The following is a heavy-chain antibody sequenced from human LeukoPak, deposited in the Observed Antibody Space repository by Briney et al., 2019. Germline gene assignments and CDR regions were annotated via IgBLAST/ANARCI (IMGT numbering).Heavy chain of an antibody. J-gene: IGHJ3*02. CDR1: GGTFSSYA. CDR2: IIPIFGTA. D-gene: IGHD3-22*01. Sequence: SVKVSCKASGGTFSSYAISWVRQAPGQGLEWMGVIIPIFGTANYAQKLQGRATITTDESTSTAYMELSSLRSEDTAVYYCARHKRSGYHQEAGAFDIWSQGTMVTVSS. V-gene: IGHV1-69*05. CDR3: ARHKRSGYHQEAGAFDI.